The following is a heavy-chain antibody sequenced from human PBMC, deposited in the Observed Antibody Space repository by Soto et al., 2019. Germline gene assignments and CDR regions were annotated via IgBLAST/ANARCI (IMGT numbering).Heavy chain of an antibody. V-gene: IGHV4-39*07. CDR1: GGSISSSSYF. D-gene: IGHD3-16*02. CDR2: MYYSGTT. CDR3: ARRVDYVWGSYRYSPYFDY. J-gene: IGHJ4*02. Sequence: SETLSLTCTVSGGSISSSSYFWGWIRQPPGKGLEWIGSMYYSGTTYYNPSLKSRVTISVDTSKNQFSLKLSSVTAADTAVYYCARRVDYVWGSYRYSPYFDYWGQGTLVTVSS.